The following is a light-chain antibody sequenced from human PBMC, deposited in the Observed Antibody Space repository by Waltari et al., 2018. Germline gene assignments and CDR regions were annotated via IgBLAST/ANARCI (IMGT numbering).Light chain of an antibody. J-gene: IGKJ1*01. Sequence: EIVLTQSPGTLSLSPGERATLACRASQSVSRALAWYQPNPGQAPRLLIDGASNRATGIPDRFSGSGSGTDFSLIISRLEPEDFAVYYCQHYVSLPVTFGQGTKVEIK. CDR1: QSVSRA. CDR3: QHYVSLPVT. V-gene: IGKV3-20*01. CDR2: GAS.